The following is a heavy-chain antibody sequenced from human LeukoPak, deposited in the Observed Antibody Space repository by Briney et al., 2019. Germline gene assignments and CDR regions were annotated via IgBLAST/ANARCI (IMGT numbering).Heavy chain of an antibody. CDR3: ARENWEQYNWFDP. Sequence: PGGSLRLSCAASGFTFSDYYMSWIRQAPGKGLEWVSYISSSGSTIYYADPVKGRFTISRDNAKNSLYLQMNSLRAEDTALYYCARENWEQYNWFDPWGQGTLVTVSS. J-gene: IGHJ5*02. CDR2: ISSSGSTI. CDR1: GFTFSDYY. D-gene: IGHD7-27*01. V-gene: IGHV3-11*01.